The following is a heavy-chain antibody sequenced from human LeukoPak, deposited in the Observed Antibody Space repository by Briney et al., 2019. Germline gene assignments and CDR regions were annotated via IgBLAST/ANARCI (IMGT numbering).Heavy chain of an antibody. J-gene: IGHJ3*02. V-gene: IGHV4-39*01. CDR3: ARAPFRQRRDGYNDAFDI. CDR1: GGSISSSSYY. CDR2: IYYSGST. Sequence: TSETLSLTCTVSGGSISSSSYYWGWIRQPPGKGLEWIGSIYYSGSTYYNPSLKSRVTISVDTSKNQFSLKLSSVTAADTAVYYCARAPFRQRRDGYNDAFDIWGQGTMVTVSS. D-gene: IGHD5-24*01.